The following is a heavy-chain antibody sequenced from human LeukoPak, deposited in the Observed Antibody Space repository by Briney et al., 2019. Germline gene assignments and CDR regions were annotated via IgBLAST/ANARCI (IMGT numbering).Heavy chain of an antibody. V-gene: IGHV1-18*01. CDR1: GYTFSSYG. D-gene: IGHD3-22*01. CDR3: ARDVKSYYYDSSGYRWDY. CDR2: ISAYNGNT. J-gene: IGHJ4*02. Sequence: PAASVKVSCKASGYTFSSYGISWVRQAPGQGLEWMGWISAYNGNTNYAQKLQGRATMTTDISTSTAYMELRSLRSDDTAVYYCARDVKSYYYDSSGYRWDYWGQGTLVTVSS.